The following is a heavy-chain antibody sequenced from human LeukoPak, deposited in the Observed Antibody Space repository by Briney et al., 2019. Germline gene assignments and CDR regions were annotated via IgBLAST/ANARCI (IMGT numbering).Heavy chain of an antibody. Sequence: GGSLRLSCAASGFTFDDFAMHWVRQAPGKGLEWVSGISWNSGSIGYADSVKGRFTISRDNAKNSLYLQMNSLRPEDSALYYCAKAPTGFSILTGYYNSGPAYHFDWWGQGTLVTVSS. CDR2: ISWNSGSI. CDR3: AKAPTGFSILTGYYNSGPAYHFDW. D-gene: IGHD3-9*01. V-gene: IGHV3-9*01. J-gene: IGHJ4*02. CDR1: GFTFDDFA.